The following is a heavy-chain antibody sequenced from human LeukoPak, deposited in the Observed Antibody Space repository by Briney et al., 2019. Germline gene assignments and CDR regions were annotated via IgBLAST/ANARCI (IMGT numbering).Heavy chain of an antibody. CDR3: ARAGGRSWFDP. CDR2: INPNSGGT. Sequence: ASVKVSCKSSGYTFTGYYMHWVRQAPGQGLEWMGWINPNSGGTNYAQKFQGRVTMTTDTSMSTAYMELSRLTSDDTAVYYCARAGGRSWFDPWGQGTLVTVSS. V-gene: IGHV1-2*02. J-gene: IGHJ5*02. CDR1: GYTFTGYY.